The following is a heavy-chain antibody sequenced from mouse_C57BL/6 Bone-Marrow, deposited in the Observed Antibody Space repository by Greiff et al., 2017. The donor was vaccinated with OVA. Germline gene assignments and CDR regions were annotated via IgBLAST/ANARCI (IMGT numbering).Heavy chain of an antibody. CDR1: VFTFSSYG. CDR2: ISSGGSYT. CDR3: ARPGYYAMDY. Sequence: EVKLMESGGDLVKPGGSLKLSCAASVFTFSSYGMSWVRQTPDKRLEWVATISSGGSYTYYPDSVKGRFTISRDNAKNTLYLQMSSLKSEDTAMYYCARPGYYAMDYWGQGTSVTVSS. J-gene: IGHJ4*01. V-gene: IGHV5-6*01.